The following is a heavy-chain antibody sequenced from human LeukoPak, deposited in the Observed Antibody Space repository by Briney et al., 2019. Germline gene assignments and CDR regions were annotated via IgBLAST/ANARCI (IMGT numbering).Heavy chain of an antibody. CDR1: GFTVSSNY. Sequence: GGSLRLSCAASGFTVSSNYMNWVRQAPGKGLEWVSVIYSGGSTYYADSVKGRFTISRDNSKNTMYLQMNSLRAEDTAVYYCASGAVAAPGYWGQGTLVTVSS. D-gene: IGHD6-19*01. CDR2: IYSGGST. V-gene: IGHV3-66*02. CDR3: ASGAVAAPGY. J-gene: IGHJ4*02.